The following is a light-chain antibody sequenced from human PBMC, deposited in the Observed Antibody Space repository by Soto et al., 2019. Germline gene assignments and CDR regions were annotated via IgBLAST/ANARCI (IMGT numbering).Light chain of an antibody. CDR1: QSVSSY. V-gene: IGKV3-11*01. Sequence: EIVLTQSPSTVSFSPVERSTLSCRASQSVSSYLAWYQQKPGQAPRLLIYDASNRATGIPARFSGSGSGTDFTLTISSLEPEDFAVYYCQQRSNWPPSWTFGQGTKVDIK. CDR3: QQRSNWPPSWT. J-gene: IGKJ1*01. CDR2: DAS.